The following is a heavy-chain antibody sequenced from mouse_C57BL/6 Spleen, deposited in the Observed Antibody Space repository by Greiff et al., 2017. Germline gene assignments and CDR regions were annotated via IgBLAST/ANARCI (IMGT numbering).Heavy chain of an antibody. CDR1: GFTFSSYG. Sequence: EVHLVESGGDLVKPGGSLKLSCAASGFTFSSYGMSWVRQTPDKRLEWVATISSGGSYTYYPDSVKGRFTISRDNAKNTLYLQMSSLKSEDTAMYYCARQDGNRNYFDYWGQGTTLTVSS. D-gene: IGHD2-1*01. V-gene: IGHV5-6*01. CDR2: ISSGGSYT. CDR3: ARQDGNRNYFDY. J-gene: IGHJ2*01.